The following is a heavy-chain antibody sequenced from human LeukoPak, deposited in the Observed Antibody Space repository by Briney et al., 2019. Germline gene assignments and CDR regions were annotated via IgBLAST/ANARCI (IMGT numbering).Heavy chain of an antibody. D-gene: IGHD2-15*01. V-gene: IGHV3-7*01. CDR1: GFSFSAYW. Sequence: GGSLRLSCAASGFSFSAYWMTWVRQAPGTGLEWVANINPAGTETYYVDPVKGRFTISRDNAKNLLYLRMNSLRAEDTAVYYCARFGFVAAVDLWGQGTLVTV. CDR2: INPAGTET. J-gene: IGHJ4*02. CDR3: ARFGFVAAVDL.